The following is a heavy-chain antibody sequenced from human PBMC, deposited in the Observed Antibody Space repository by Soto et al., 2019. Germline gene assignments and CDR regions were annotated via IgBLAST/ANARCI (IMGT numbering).Heavy chain of an antibody. D-gene: IGHD7-27*01. J-gene: IGHJ3*02. Sequence: ASVKVSCKASGFTFTSYAVQWVRQARGQRLEWIGWIVVGSGNTNYAQKFQERGTITRDMSTSTAYMELSSRRSEDTAVYYCAAGLTGDFGHAFDIWGQGTMVTVSS. V-gene: IGHV1-58*01. CDR3: AAGLTGDFGHAFDI. CDR1: GFTFTSYA. CDR2: IVVGSGNT.